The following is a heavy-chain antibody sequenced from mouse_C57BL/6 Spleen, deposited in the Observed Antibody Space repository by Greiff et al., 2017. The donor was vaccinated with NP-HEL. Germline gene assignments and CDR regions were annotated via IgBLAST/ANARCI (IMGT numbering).Heavy chain of an antibody. CDR1: GFTFSDYY. CDR3: ARDSDGYYWYFDV. J-gene: IGHJ1*03. V-gene: IGHV5-16*01. CDR2: INYDGSST. D-gene: IGHD2-3*01. Sequence: EVMLVESEGGLVQPGSSMKLSCTASGFTFSDYYMAWVRQVPEKGLEWVANINYDGSSTYYLDSLKSRFIISRDNAKNILYLQMSSLKSEDTATYYCARDSDGYYWYFDVWGTGTTVTVSS.